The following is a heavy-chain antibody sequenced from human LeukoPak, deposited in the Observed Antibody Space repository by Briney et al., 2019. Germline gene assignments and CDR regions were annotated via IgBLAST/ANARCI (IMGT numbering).Heavy chain of an antibody. CDR2: ITSSSSYI. CDR1: GFTFSTYS. D-gene: IGHD3-3*01. Sequence: GGSLRLSCAASGFTFSTYSMNWVRQAPGKGLEWVSSITSSSSYIYYADSVKGRFTISRDNAKNSLYLQMNSLRAEDTAVYYCAKWDSSGVWSGYTYYFHYWAREPWSPSPQ. V-gene: IGHV3-21*01. CDR3: AKWDSSGVWSGYTYYFHY. J-gene: IGHJ4*02.